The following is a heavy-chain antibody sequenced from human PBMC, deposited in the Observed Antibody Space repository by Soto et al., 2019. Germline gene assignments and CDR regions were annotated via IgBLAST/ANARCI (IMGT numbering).Heavy chain of an antibody. D-gene: IGHD2-15*01. J-gene: IGHJ4*02. V-gene: IGHV3-15*01. Sequence: KTDGGTTDYAAPVKGRFTISRDDSKNTLYLQMNSLKTEDTAVYYCTTDCSGGSCYLLPYFDYWGQGTLVTVSS. CDR3: TTDCSGGSCYLLPYFDY. CDR2: KTDGGTT.